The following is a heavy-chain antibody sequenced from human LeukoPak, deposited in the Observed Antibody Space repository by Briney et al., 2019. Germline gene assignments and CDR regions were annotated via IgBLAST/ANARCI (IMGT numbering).Heavy chain of an antibody. CDR2: IYPSGST. Sequence: PSETLSLTCTVSGGSISSYYWSGIRQPAGKGPEWIGRIYPSGSTNYSPSLESRVTMSVDTSNNQFSLKLSSMTAADTAVYYCVRWRQYHPPGYYFDYWGQGTLVTVSS. CDR3: VRWRQYHPPGYYFDY. CDR1: GGSISSYY. V-gene: IGHV4-4*07. J-gene: IGHJ4*02. D-gene: IGHD2-2*01.